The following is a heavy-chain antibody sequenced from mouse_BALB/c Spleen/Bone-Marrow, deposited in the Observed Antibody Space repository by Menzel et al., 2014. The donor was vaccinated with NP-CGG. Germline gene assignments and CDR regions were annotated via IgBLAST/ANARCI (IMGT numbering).Heavy chain of an antibody. D-gene: IGHD1-1*01. Sequence: QVHVKQSGPEVVRPGVSVKVSCKGSGYTLTDYAMHWVEQSHAKSLEWIGLISTYNGNTNYNQKFKGKATMTVDKSSSTAYMELARLTSEDSAIYYCARDLLRSHFDYWGQGTTLTVSS. CDR1: GYTLTDYA. CDR2: ISTYNGNT. J-gene: IGHJ2*01. V-gene: IGHV1-67*01. CDR3: ARDLLRSHFDY.